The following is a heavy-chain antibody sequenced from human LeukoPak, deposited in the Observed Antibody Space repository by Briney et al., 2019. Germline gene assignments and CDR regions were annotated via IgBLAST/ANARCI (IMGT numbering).Heavy chain of an antibody. V-gene: IGHV4-39*01. J-gene: IGHJ4*02. CDR1: GGSISSYY. CDR2: IYYSGST. Sequence: SETLSLTCTVSGGSISSYYWGCIRQPPGKGLEWIGSIYYSGSTYYNPSLKSRVTISVDTSKNQFSLKLSSVTAADTAVYYCARLSQGLIIDYWGQGTLVTVSS. CDR3: ARLSQGLIIDY.